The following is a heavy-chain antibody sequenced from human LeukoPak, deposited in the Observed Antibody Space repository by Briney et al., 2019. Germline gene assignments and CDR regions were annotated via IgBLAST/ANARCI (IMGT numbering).Heavy chain of an antibody. CDR3: ARGGASAAARRFDP. V-gene: IGHV1-8*01. J-gene: IGHJ5*02. CDR1: GYTFTSYD. D-gene: IGHD2-2*01. Sequence: GASVKVSCKASGYTFTSYDINWVRQATGQELEWMGWMNPNSGNTGYAQKFHGRITITSNTSTSTAFMELGSLRSEDTAVYYCARGGASAAARRFDPWGQGTLVTVSS. CDR2: MNPNSGNT.